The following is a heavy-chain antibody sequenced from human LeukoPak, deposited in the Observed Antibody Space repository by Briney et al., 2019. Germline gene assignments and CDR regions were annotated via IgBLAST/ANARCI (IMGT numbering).Heavy chain of an antibody. D-gene: IGHD2-2*01. Sequence: GGSLRLSCAASGFTFSNYVLIWVRQAPGRGLEWVSAITGSGGTTSYADSVKGRFTISRDNSRNTLYLQMNSLRAEDAAVYYCAKDRKVSAARVYDYWGQGTLVTVSS. CDR1: GFTFSNYV. J-gene: IGHJ4*02. V-gene: IGHV3-23*01. CDR3: AKDRKVSAARVYDY. CDR2: ITGSGGTT.